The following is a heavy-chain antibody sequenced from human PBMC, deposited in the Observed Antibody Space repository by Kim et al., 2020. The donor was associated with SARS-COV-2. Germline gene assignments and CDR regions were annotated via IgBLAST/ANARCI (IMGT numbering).Heavy chain of an antibody. CDR1: GGTFSSYA. CDR3: ARDSVVVAATHCWFDP. J-gene: IGHJ5*02. D-gene: IGHD2-15*01. V-gene: IGHV1-69*13. CDR2: IIPIFGTA. Sequence: SVKVSCKASGGTFSSYAISWVRQAPGQGLEWMGGIIPIFGTANYAQKFQGRVTITADESTSTAYMELSSLRSEDTAVYYCARDSVVVAATHCWFDPWGQGTLVTVSS.